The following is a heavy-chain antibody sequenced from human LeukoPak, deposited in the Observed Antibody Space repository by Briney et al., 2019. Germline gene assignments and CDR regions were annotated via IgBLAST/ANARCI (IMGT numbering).Heavy chain of an antibody. D-gene: IGHD6-19*01. CDR1: GFTFSAYP. J-gene: IGHJ4*02. CDR3: AKLTSGWFEDF. CDR2: ISPTDGYT. V-gene: IGHV3-23*01. Sequence: PGGSLRLSCAASGFTFSAYPMTWVRQAPGKGLEWVSTISPTDGYTYYVDSVKGRFTISRDFSKNTPYLQMNSLRAEDTAVYFCAKLTSGWFEDFWGQGTLVTVSS.